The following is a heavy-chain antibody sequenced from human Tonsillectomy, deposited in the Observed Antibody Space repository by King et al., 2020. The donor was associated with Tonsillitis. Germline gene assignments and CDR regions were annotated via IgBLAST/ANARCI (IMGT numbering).Heavy chain of an antibody. Sequence: VQLVESGGGVVQPGRSLRLSCAASGFTFSSYGMHWVRQAPGKGLEWVAVIWFDGSNKYYADSVKGRFTISRDNSKNTLYLQMNSLRAEDTAVYYCARDIYCSGGSCYSDDAFAIWGQGTMVTVSS. CDR1: GFTFSSYG. V-gene: IGHV3-33*08. J-gene: IGHJ3*02. D-gene: IGHD2-15*01. CDR2: IWFDGSNK. CDR3: ARDIYCSGGSCYSDDAFAI.